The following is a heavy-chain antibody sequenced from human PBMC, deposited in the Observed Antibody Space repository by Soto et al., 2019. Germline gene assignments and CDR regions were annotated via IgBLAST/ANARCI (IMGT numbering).Heavy chain of an antibody. Sequence: WWSLRLSCAASVFTFTSYYMSWFRQAQGKGLEWVANINEDGSERYYVDSVKGRFTVSRDNAKNSLYLQMNSLRAEDTAIYYCAKWGGGGSDYWGQGSLVTVS. V-gene: IGHV3-7*01. CDR1: VFTFTSYY. CDR2: INEDGSER. J-gene: IGHJ4*02. CDR3: AKWGGGGSDY. D-gene: IGHD1-26*01.